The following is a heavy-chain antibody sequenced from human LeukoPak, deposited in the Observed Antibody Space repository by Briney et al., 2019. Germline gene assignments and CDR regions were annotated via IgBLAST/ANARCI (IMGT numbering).Heavy chain of an antibody. Sequence: GGSLRLSCAASGFTFRSYDMSWVRQAPGKGLEWVSGMSRTGATTYYADTVKGRFTITRDNSNNTLYLQLSSLRAEDTALYFCAKNTEGGHDFAQTPYYFDCWGQGTLVTVSS. CDR3: AKNTEGGHDFAQTPYYFDC. D-gene: IGHD3-3*01. J-gene: IGHJ4*02. V-gene: IGHV3-23*01. CDR2: MSRTGATT. CDR1: GFTFRSYD.